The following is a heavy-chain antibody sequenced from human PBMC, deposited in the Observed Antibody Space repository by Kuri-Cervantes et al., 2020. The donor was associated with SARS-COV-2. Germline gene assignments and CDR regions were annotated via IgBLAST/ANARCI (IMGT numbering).Heavy chain of an antibody. D-gene: IGHD5-18*01. V-gene: IGHV3-23*01. CDR3: ATPRGYSYGPFDY. J-gene: IGHJ4*02. CDR1: GFTFSSYA. Sequence: GESLKISCAASGFTFSSYAMSWVRQAPGKGLEWVSAISGSGGSTYYADSVKGRFTISRDNSKNTLYLQMNSLRAEDTAVYYCATPRGYSYGPFDYWGQGTRGTVSS. CDR2: ISGSGGST.